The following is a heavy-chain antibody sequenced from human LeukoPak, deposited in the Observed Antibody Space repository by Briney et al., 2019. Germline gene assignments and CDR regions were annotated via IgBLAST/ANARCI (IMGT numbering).Heavy chain of an antibody. CDR1: GFIFSSYS. Sequence: GGSLRLSCAASGFIFSSYSINWVRQAPGKGLEWVSSVSSSSSYIYYADSVKGRFTISRDNAKNSLYLQMNSLRAEDTAVYYCAREYYYDSRAPGAFDIWGQGTMVTVSS. D-gene: IGHD3-22*01. J-gene: IGHJ3*02. CDR3: AREYYYDSRAPGAFDI. CDR2: VSSSSSYI. V-gene: IGHV3-21*01.